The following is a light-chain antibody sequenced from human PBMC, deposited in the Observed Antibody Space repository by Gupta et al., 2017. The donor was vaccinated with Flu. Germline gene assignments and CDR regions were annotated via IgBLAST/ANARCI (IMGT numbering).Light chain of an antibody. CDR3: CTYANSRTFV. CDR2: EGT. V-gene: IGLV2-23*01. Sequence: QSALTQPASVSGSPGQSITLSCTGTSGDVGNYNLVSWFQQYPGKGPKLIIYEGTKRPSGVSNRFSGSKSGNTASLTISGLQAEDEGDYYCCTYANSRTFVFGTGTRVTV. CDR1: SGDVGNYNL. J-gene: IGLJ1*01.